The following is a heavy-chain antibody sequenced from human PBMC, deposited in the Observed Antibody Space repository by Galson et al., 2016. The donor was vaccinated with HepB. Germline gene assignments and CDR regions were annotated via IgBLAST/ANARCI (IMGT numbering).Heavy chain of an antibody. J-gene: IGHJ6*02. Sequence: SLRLSCAASGFSFSSFWMYWVRQAPGKGLVWVSRLNPDGSTTTYADSVKGRFTTSRDNAKNTLYLQMNSLRAEDTAVYYCARGAWFSFPDYYAMDVWGQGTTVTVS. V-gene: IGHV3-74*01. D-gene: IGHD6-19*01. CDR2: LNPDGSTT. CDR1: GFSFSSFW. CDR3: ARGAWFSFPDYYAMDV.